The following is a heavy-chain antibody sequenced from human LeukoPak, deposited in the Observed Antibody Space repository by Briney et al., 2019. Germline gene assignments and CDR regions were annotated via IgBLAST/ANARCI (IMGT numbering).Heavy chain of an antibody. J-gene: IGHJ4*02. CDR1: GGTFSSYA. CDR3: AREIAAAGTGSV. D-gene: IGHD6-13*01. CDR2: IIPILGIA. V-gene: IGHV1-69*04. Sequence: GASVKVSCKASGGTFSSYAISWVRQAPGQGLEWMGRIIPILGIANYAQKFQGRVTITADKSTSTAYMELSSLRSEDTAVYYCAREIAAAGTGSVWGQGTLVTVSS.